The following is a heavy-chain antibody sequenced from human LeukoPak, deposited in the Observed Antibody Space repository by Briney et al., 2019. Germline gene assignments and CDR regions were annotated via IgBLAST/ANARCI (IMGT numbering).Heavy chain of an antibody. CDR2: INCNSGAT. J-gene: IGHJ5*02. CDR1: GYTLTDYH. V-gene: IGHV1-2*02. Sequence: ASVKVSCRASGYTLTDYHIHWVRQAPGQGLEWMGWINCNSGATHYAQKFQGRVTVTRDTSISTTHMDLTSLTSDDTAVYYCGRELGGGTTREDWLDPWGQGTLVTVSS. CDR3: GRELGGGTTREDWLDP. D-gene: IGHD1-1*01.